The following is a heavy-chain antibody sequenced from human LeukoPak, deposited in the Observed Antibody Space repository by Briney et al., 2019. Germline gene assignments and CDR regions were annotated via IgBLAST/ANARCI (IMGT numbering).Heavy chain of an antibody. CDR3: ARDPSGDYYYYCYMDV. Sequence: PVGALRDSCAASRFTFISYRIHWVRPAPGKGLGWVSRINIDGSSTNYADSLRGGFTISRDNAKKTRYLQMNSLRAVATAVYYWARDPSGDYYYYCYMDVWGKGPTLTVPS. V-gene: IGHV3-74*01. D-gene: IGHD4-17*01. J-gene: IGHJ6*03. CDR1: RFTFISYR. CDR2: INIDGSST.